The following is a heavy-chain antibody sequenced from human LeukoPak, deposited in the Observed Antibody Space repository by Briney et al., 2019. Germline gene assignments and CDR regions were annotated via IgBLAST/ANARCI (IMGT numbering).Heavy chain of an antibody. CDR2: INHSGST. Sequence: SETLSLTCAVYGGSFSGYYWSWIRQPPGKGLEWIGEINHSGSTNYNPSLKSRVTISVDTSKNQFSLKLSSVTAADTAVYYCARSYPSYYYDSSGYYYRDWFDPWGQGTLVTVSS. D-gene: IGHD3-22*01. CDR3: ARSYPSYYYDSSGYYYRDWFDP. CDR1: GGSFSGYY. V-gene: IGHV4-34*01. J-gene: IGHJ5*02.